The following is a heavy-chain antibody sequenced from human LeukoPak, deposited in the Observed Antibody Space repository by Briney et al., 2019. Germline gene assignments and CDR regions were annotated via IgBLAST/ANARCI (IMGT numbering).Heavy chain of an antibody. Sequence: PGGSLILSCAASGFTFSNYAMSWVRQAPGKGLEWVSSISGGGVSTYYADSVKGRFTISRDNSKSMLFLQMNSLRAEDTAVYYCAKDRDWGQGTLVTVSS. D-gene: IGHD3-10*01. CDR2: ISGGGVST. J-gene: IGHJ4*02. V-gene: IGHV3-23*01. CDR3: AKDRD. CDR1: GFTFSNYA.